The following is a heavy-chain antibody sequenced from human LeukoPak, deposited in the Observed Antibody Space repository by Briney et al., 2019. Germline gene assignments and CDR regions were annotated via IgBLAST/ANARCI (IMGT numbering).Heavy chain of an antibody. CDR3: ARDQGSSSYLDY. CDR1: GFTFSNYA. J-gene: IGHJ4*02. V-gene: IGHV3-30*04. D-gene: IGHD6-13*01. CDR2: ISYDGSNK. Sequence: PGRSLRLSCAASGFTFSNYALHWVRQAPGKGLEWVAVISYDGSNKYYADSVKGRFTISRDNSKNTLYLQMNSLRAEDTAVYYCARDQGSSSYLDYWGQGTLVTVSS.